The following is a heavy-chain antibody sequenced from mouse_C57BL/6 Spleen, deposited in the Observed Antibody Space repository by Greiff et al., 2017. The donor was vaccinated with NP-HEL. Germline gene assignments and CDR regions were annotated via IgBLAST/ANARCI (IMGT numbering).Heavy chain of an antibody. CDR2: IYPGRGNT. CDR3: ARSDWDDFDY. V-gene: IGHV1-76*01. CDR1: GYTFTDYY. J-gene: IGHJ2*01. Sequence: QVQLKESGAELVRPGASVKLSCKASGYTFTDYYINWVKQRPGQGLEWIARIYPGRGNTYYNEKFKGKATLTAEKSSSTAYMQLSSLTSEDSAVYFCARSDWDDFDYWGQGTTLTVSS. D-gene: IGHD4-1*01.